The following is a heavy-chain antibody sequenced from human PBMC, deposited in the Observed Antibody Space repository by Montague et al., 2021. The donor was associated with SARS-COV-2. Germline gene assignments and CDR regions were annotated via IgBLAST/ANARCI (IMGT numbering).Heavy chain of an antibody. CDR2: IYSGGST. D-gene: IGHD3-9*01. Sequence: SLRLSCAASGFTVSSNHMSWVRQAPGKGLEWVSVIYSGGSTNYADSVKGRFTISRDTSKNTLYLQMNSLRAEDTAVYYCARDPNQYDILTGSYRGYYAFDIWGQGTMVTVSS. CDR1: GFTVSSNH. V-gene: IGHV3-66*01. J-gene: IGHJ3*02. CDR3: ARDPNQYDILTGSYRGYYAFDI.